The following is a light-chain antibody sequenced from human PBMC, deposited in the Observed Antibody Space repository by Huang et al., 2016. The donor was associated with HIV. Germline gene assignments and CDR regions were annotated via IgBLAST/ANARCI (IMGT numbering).Light chain of an antibody. CDR1: QSVSSDF. Sequence: EIVLTQSPGTLSLSPGEGATLSCRASQSVSSDFLAWYQHKPGQAPRVLMYGASTRAKGIPDRFSGSGSGTDFTLTISRLEPEDFAVYYCHHYGSPPYTFGQGTKLEI. CDR2: GAS. CDR3: HHYGSPPYT. J-gene: IGKJ2*01. V-gene: IGKV3-20*01.